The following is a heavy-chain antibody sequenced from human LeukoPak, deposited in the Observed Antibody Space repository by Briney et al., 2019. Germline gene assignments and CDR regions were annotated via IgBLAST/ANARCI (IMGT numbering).Heavy chain of an antibody. Sequence: LETRSLTFTASAGSISSYDWSWIRQPPGKGLAWPWYIYYSGSTNYNPSLKSRVTISVDTSKNQFSLKLSSVTAADTAVYYCARHTDSAPLSSLKYWGQGTLVTVSS. CDR2: IYYSGST. J-gene: IGHJ4*02. V-gene: IGHV4-59*08. CDR3: ARHTDSAPLSSLKY. CDR1: AGSISSYD. D-gene: IGHD6-13*01.